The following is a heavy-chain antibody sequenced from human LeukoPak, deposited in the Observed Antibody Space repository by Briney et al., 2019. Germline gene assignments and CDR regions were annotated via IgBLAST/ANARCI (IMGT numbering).Heavy chain of an antibody. CDR2: IYYRGST. J-gene: IGHJ4*02. CDR3: ARQKPVAATTHFDN. V-gene: IGHV4-59*08. CDR1: GGSINNYY. Sequence: SETLSLTCTVSGGSINNYYWSWIRQPPGKALEWIGYIYYRGSTNHNPSLKSRVTISVDTSKNQFSLKLSSVTAADTAAYYCARQKPVAATTHFDNWGQGILVTVSS. D-gene: IGHD6-19*01.